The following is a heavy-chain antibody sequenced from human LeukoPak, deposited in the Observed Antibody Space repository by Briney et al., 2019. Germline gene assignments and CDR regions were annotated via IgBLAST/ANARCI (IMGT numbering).Heavy chain of an antibody. CDR2: INQDGSEK. Sequence: GGSLRLSCAASGFKFSTYWMSWVRQAPGKGLEWVANINQDGSEKYYVDSVKGRFTISRGNAKNSLYLQMNSLRAEDTAVYYCARDPQYWGFGYDYWGQGTLVTVSS. CDR3: ARDPQYWGFGYDY. J-gene: IGHJ4*02. V-gene: IGHV3-7*01. D-gene: IGHD2-8*02. CDR1: GFKFSTYW.